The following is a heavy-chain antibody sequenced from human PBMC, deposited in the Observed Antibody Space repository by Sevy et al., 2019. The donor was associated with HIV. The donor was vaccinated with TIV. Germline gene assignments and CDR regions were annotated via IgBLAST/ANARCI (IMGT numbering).Heavy chain of an antibody. CDR3: AGSWDDWGQMGY. D-gene: IGHD7-27*01. J-gene: IGHJ4*02. V-gene: IGHV3-7*03. Sequence: GGSLRLSCAASGFTFNNYWMTWVRQAPGKGLEWVANIKQDGSDKYYMESVKGRFNISRDNTKNSLYLQLNSLGAEDTAVYYCAGSWDDWGQMGYWGQGTLVTVSS. CDR2: IKQDGSDK. CDR1: GFTFNNYW.